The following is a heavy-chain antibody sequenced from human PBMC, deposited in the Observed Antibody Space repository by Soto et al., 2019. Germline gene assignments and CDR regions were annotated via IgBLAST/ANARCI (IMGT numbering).Heavy chain of an antibody. V-gene: IGHV4-38-2*01. CDR3: ARHLPNWLWSYYGMDV. Sequence: SETLSLTCAVSGYSISSGNYWAWIRQPPGRGLEWIGSLYHIGSTHYNTSLKSRVTISVDTSKNHFSLELSSVTAADTAVYYCARHLPNWLWSYYGMDVWGQGTTVTVSS. D-gene: IGHD5-18*01. CDR2: LYHIGST. J-gene: IGHJ6*02. CDR1: GYSISSGNY.